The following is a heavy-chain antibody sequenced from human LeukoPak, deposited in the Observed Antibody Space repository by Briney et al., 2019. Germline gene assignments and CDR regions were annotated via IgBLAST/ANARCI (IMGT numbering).Heavy chain of an antibody. J-gene: IGHJ5*02. CDR3: ARRKSIAAAGRWNWFDP. D-gene: IGHD6-13*01. CDR2: INHSGST. Sequence: SETLSLTCAVYGGSFSGYYWSWIRQPPGKGLEWIGEINHSGSTNYNPSLKSRVTISVDTSKNQCSLKLSSVTAADTAVYYCARRKSIAAAGRWNWFDPWGQGTLVTVSS. V-gene: IGHV4-34*01. CDR1: GGSFSGYY.